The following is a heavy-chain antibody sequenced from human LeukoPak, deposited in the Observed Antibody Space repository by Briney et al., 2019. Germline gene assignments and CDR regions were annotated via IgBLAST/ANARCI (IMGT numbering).Heavy chain of an antibody. V-gene: IGHV3-30*18. J-gene: IGHJ4*02. Sequence: PGGSLRLSCAASEFTFSSYGMHWVRQAPGKGLEWVAVISYDGTNKYYADSVKGRFTISRDNSKNTLYLQMNSLRAEDTAVYYCAKDRGYNSGRGPIDYWGQGTLVTVSS. CDR2: ISYDGTNK. D-gene: IGHD6-19*01. CDR3: AKDRGYNSGRGPIDY. CDR1: EFTFSSYG.